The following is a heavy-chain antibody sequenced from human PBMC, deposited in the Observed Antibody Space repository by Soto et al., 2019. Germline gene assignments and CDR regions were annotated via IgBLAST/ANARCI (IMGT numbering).Heavy chain of an antibody. CDR3: ARYHYYDSSGYQNYGMDV. J-gene: IGHJ6*02. D-gene: IGHD3-22*01. CDR2: IYYSGST. CDR1: GASISSYY. V-gene: IGHV4-59*01. Sequence: ETLCLTCPVSGASISSYYWSWIRQPPGKGLEWIGYIYYSGSTNYNPSLKSLVTISVDTSKNQFSLKLSSVTAADTAVYYCARYHYYDSSGYQNYGMDVWGQGTKVTVYS.